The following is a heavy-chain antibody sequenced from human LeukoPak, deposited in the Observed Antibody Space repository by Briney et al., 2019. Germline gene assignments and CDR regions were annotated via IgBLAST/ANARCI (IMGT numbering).Heavy chain of an antibody. Sequence: SETLSLTCTVSGGSISSSSYYWGWIRQPPGKGLEWIGSIYYSGSTYYNPSLKSRVTISVDTSKNQFSLKLSSVTAADTAVYYCARHIVVVPAAYFDYWGPGTLVTVSS. J-gene: IGHJ4*02. CDR1: GGSISSSSYY. D-gene: IGHD2-2*01. V-gene: IGHV4-39*01. CDR2: IYYSGST. CDR3: ARHIVVVPAAYFDY.